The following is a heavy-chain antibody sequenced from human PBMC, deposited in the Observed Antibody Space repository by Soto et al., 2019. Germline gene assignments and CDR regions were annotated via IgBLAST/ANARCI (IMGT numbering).Heavy chain of an antibody. CDR1: GFTFSGYG. V-gene: IGHV3-33*01. CDR3: ARDRVVVAAEDYYYYYGMDV. Sequence: HPGGSLRLSCAASGFTFSGYGMHWVRQAPGKGLEWVAVIWYDGSNKYYADSVKGRFTISRDNSKNTLYLQMNSLRAEDTAVYYCARDRVVVAAEDYYYYYGMDVWGQGTTVTVS. J-gene: IGHJ6*02. D-gene: IGHD2-15*01. CDR2: IWYDGSNK.